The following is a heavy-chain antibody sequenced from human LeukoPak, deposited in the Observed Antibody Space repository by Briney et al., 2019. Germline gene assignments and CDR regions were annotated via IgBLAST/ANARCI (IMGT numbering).Heavy chain of an antibody. Sequence: SGGSLRLSCAASGFTFSSYGMHWVRQAPGKGLEWVAVISYDGSNKYYADSVKGRFTISRDNSKNTLYLQMNSLRAEDTAVYYCARDNRGRYMDVWGKGTTVTVSS. CDR1: GFTFSSYG. CDR2: ISYDGSNK. D-gene: IGHD1-26*01. J-gene: IGHJ6*03. CDR3: ARDNRGRYMDV. V-gene: IGHV3-30*03.